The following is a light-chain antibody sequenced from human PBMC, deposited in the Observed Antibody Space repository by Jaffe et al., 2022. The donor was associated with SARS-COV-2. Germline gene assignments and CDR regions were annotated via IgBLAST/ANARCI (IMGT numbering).Light chain of an antibody. J-gene: IGKJ1*01. CDR1: QSISRS. Sequence: DIQMTQSPSILSASVGDRVTLTCRASQSISRSLAWYQQKPGKAPKVLIYKASTLESGVPSRFSGSGSGTEFILTIDSLQPDDSATYYCQQYNTYFWTFGQGTRVEIK. CDR2: KAS. CDR3: QQYNTYFWT. V-gene: IGKV1-5*03.